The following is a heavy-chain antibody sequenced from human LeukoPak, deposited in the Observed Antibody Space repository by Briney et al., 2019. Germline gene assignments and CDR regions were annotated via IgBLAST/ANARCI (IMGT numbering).Heavy chain of an antibody. CDR2: IYHSGST. CDR3: AIQRITMVRGVIAHDAFDI. J-gene: IGHJ3*02. V-gene: IGHV4-30-2*01. Sequence: SETLSLTCTVSGGSISSGGYYWSWIRQHPGKGLEWIGYIYHSGSTYYNPSLKSRVTISVDRSKNQFSLKLSSVTAADTAVYYCAIQRITMVRGVIAHDAFDIWGQGTMVTVSS. D-gene: IGHD3-10*01. CDR1: GGSISSGGYY.